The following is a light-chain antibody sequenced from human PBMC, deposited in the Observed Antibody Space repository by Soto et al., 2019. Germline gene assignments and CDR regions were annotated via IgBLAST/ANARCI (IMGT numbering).Light chain of an antibody. Sequence: EIVLTQSPGTLSLSSGERATLSCRASQSVRSNYLAWYQQKPGQAPRLLIYGASSRATGIPDRFGGSGSGTDFALTIRRLEPDDVAVYYCQQYASSPLTFGGGTKVEIK. V-gene: IGKV3-20*01. CDR3: QQYASSPLT. CDR2: GAS. J-gene: IGKJ4*01. CDR1: QSVRSNY.